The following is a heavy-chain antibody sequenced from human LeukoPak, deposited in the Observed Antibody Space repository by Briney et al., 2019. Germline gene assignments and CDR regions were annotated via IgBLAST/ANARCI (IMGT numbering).Heavy chain of an antibody. CDR2: IKQDGSEK. CDR1: GFTFRSYW. CDR3: AKEGLRFFDF. Sequence: GGSLRLSCAASGFTFRSYWMNWVRQAPGKGLEWVANIKQDGSEKNYVDSVKGRFTISRDNAKNSLYVQMNSLRAEDTAVYYCAKEGLRFFDFWGQGTLVTVSS. V-gene: IGHV3-7*01. D-gene: IGHD5-12*01. J-gene: IGHJ4*02.